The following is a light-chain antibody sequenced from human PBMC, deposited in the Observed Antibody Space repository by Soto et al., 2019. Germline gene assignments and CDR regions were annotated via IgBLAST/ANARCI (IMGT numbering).Light chain of an antibody. Sequence: EIVLTQSPGTLSLSPGERATLSCRASQSVTSGYLGWYQQKPGQAPRLLIYGVSTRATGISDRFSGSGSGTDFTLTISRLEPEDSAVYYCQQYAYSPPMYTFGQGTKVEIK. V-gene: IGKV3-20*01. J-gene: IGKJ2*01. CDR1: QSVTSGY. CDR2: GVS. CDR3: QQYAYSPPMYT.